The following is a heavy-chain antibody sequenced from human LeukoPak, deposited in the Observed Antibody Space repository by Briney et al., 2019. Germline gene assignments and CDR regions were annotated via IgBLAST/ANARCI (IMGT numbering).Heavy chain of an antibody. CDR2: ISGSGGST. J-gene: IGHJ4*02. D-gene: IGHD6-13*01. Sequence: GGSLRLSCAASGFTFSSYAMSWVRQAPGKGLVCVSAISGSGGSTYYADSVKGRFTISRDNSKNTLYLQMSSLRAEDTALYYCAKEVGLSAAGTRGDFDYWGQGTLVTVSS. V-gene: IGHV3-23*01. CDR1: GFTFSSYA. CDR3: AKEVGLSAAGTRGDFDY.